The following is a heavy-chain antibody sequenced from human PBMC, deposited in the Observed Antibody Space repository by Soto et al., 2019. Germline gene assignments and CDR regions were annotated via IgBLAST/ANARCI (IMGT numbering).Heavy chain of an antibody. CDR2: ISSSSSTI. Sequence: GLPLRLSCAASGFTFSSYSMNCVRQAPGKGLEWVSYISSSSSTIYYADSVKGRFTISRDNAKNSLYLQMNSLRDEDTAVYYCAREIMITFGGVIAPAYGMDVWGQGTTVTVSS. J-gene: IGHJ6*02. CDR3: AREIMITFGGVIAPAYGMDV. V-gene: IGHV3-48*02. D-gene: IGHD3-16*02. CDR1: GFTFSSYS.